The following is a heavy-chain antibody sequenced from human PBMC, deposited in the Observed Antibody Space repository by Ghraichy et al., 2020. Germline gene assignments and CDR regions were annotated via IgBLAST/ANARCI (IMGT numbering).Heavy chain of an antibody. CDR1: GGSFSGYY. Sequence: SETLSLTCAVYGGSFSGYYWSWIRQPPGKGLEWIGEINHSGSTNYNPSLKSRVTISVDTSKNQFSLKLSSVTAADTAVYYCARGFVDYSVFYGMDVWGQGTTVTVSS. D-gene: IGHD2-21*01. CDR3: ARGFVDYSVFYGMDV. CDR2: INHSGST. V-gene: IGHV4-34*01. J-gene: IGHJ6*02.